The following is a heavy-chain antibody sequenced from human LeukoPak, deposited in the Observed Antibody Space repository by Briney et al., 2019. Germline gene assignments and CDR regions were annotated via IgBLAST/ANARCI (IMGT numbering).Heavy chain of an antibody. CDR1: GGSISSYY. CDR3: ARGRDGFNYRFFDY. V-gene: IGHV4-59*01. Sequence: KPSETLSLTCTVSGGSISSYYWSWIRQPPGKGLEWIGYIYYSGSTYYNPSLKSRVTISVDTSTNQFSLKLRSVTAAAPAVYYCARGRDGFNYRFFDYWGQGTLVNVSS. D-gene: IGHD5-24*01. J-gene: IGHJ4*02. CDR2: IYYSGST.